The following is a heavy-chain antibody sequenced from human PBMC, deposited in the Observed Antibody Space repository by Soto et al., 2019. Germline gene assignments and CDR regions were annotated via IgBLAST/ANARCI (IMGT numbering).Heavy chain of an antibody. CDR3: ALSHTVTTDY. CDR1: GLTFSSYW. Sequence: EVQLVESGGGLVQPGGSLRLSCAASGLTFSSYWMHSLRQAPGKGLVWVSRINSGGSSTSYADSVKGRFTISRDTAKNTLDLQMNSLRAEDTAVYYCALSHTVTTDYWGQGTLVTVSS. D-gene: IGHD4-17*01. V-gene: IGHV3-74*01. J-gene: IGHJ4*02. CDR2: INSGGSST.